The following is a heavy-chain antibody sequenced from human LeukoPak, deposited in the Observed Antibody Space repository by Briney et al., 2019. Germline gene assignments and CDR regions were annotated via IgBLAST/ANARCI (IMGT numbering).Heavy chain of an antibody. V-gene: IGHV1-69*13. J-gene: IGHJ6*02. CDR1: GGTFSSYA. D-gene: IGHD2-21*01. CDR3: AREYPHYCGGDCYYGMDV. CDR2: IIPIFGTA. Sequence: SVKVSCKASGGTFSSYAISWVRQAPGQGLEWMGGIIPIFGTANYAQKFQGRVTITADESTSTAYMELSSLRSEDTAVYYCAREYPHYCGGDCYYGMDVWGQGTTVTISS.